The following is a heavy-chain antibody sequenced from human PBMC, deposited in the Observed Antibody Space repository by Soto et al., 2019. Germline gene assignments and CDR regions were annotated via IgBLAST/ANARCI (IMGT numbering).Heavy chain of an antibody. Sequence: SETLSLTCAVSGGSISGGVYCWSGIRQPPGKGLEWIGYIYHSWSTYYNPSLKSRVTISVDRSKNQFSLKLSSVTAADTAVYYCARVGYGDFLNWFDPWGQGTLVTVSS. CDR2: IYHSWST. V-gene: IGHV4-30-2*01. CDR1: GGSISGGVYC. D-gene: IGHD4-17*01. J-gene: IGHJ5*02. CDR3: ARVGYGDFLNWFDP.